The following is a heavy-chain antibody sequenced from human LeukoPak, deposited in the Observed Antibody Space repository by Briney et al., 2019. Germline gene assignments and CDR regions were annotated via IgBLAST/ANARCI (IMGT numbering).Heavy chain of an antibody. Sequence: ASAKVSCKASGYTFTGYYMHWVRQAPGQGLEWMGWINPDSGDTKYAQKFQGRVTMTRDTSISTAYMEMSRLRSDDTAVYYCARDGALDMWGQGTMVTVSS. V-gene: IGHV1-2*02. J-gene: IGHJ3*02. CDR3: ARDGALDM. CDR2: INPDSGDT. CDR1: GYTFTGYY.